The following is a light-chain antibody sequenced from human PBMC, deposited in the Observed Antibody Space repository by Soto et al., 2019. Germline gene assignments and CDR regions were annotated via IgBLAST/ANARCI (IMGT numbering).Light chain of an antibody. CDR3: QQYNNWWT. J-gene: IGKJ1*01. CDR1: QSVSSN. V-gene: IGKV3-15*01. CDR2: GAS. Sequence: ETVMTQSPATLSVSPGERATLSCRSSQSVSSNLAWYQKKPGQAPRLLIYGASTRATGIPTRFSGSGSGTEFTLTISSLQSEDFAVYYCQQYNNWWTFGQGTRVEIK.